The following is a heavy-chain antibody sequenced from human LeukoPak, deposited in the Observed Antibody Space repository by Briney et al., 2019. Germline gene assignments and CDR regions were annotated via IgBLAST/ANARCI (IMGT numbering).Heavy chain of an antibody. CDR1: GYSISSGYY. Sequence: SETLSLTCTVSGYSISSGYYWGWIRQPPGKGLEWIGSIYHSGSTYYNPSLKSRVTISVDTSKNQFSLKLSSVTAADTAVYYRARISPIDYWGQGTLVTVSS. CDR2: IYHSGST. CDR3: ARISPIDY. V-gene: IGHV4-38-2*02. J-gene: IGHJ4*02.